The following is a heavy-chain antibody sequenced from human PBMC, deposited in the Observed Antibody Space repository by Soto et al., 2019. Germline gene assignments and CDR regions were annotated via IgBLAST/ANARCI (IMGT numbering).Heavy chain of an antibody. CDR1: GGSFSGYY. D-gene: IGHD6-13*01. J-gene: IGHJ4*02. Sequence: QVQLQQWGAGLLKPSETLSLTCAVYGGSFSGYYWSWIRQPPGKGLEWIGEINHSGSTNYNPSLKSRVTISVDPPKNQFALKLSSVTAADTAVYYCASLAAALDYWGQGTLVTVSS. V-gene: IGHV4-34*01. CDR2: INHSGST. CDR3: ASLAAALDY.